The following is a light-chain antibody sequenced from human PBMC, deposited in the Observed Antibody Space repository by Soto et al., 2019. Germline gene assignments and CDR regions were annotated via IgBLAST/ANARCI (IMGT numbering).Light chain of an antibody. V-gene: IGKV3-20*01. CDR1: QSVSISY. J-gene: IGKJ1*01. CDR3: QQYGNSPSK. Sequence: EIVLTHSPGTLSLSPRERATLSCRASQSVSISYFAWYQQQPGQAPRLLIYGASYRAPGIPDRFSGSGSGTNFTLTISRLEPEDFAVYYCQQYGNSPSKFGQGTKVDIK. CDR2: GAS.